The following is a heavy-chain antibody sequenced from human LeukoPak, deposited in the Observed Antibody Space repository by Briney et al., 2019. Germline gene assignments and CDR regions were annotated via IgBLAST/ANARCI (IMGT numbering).Heavy chain of an antibody. Sequence: GGSLRLSYAASGFTFSSYWMYWVRQAPGKGLVWVSRINSDGSSTSYADSVKGRFTISRDNAKNTLYLQMNSLRAEDTAVYYCGNLRFLEWGANYYYYYYMDVWGKGTTVTVSS. CDR1: GFTFSSYW. J-gene: IGHJ6*03. V-gene: IGHV3-74*01. CDR2: INSDGSST. CDR3: GNLRFLEWGANYYYYYYMDV. D-gene: IGHD3-3*01.